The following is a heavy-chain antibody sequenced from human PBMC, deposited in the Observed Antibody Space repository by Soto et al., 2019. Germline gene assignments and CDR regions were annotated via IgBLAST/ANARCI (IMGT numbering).Heavy chain of an antibody. V-gene: IGHV4-39*01. CDR1: GGSISSSSYY. CDR3: ARHIDYGDYWGGYYFDY. J-gene: IGHJ4*02. D-gene: IGHD4-17*01. CDR2: IYYSGST. Sequence: QLQLQESGPGLVKPSETLSLTCTVSGGSISSSSYYWGWIRQPPGKGLEWIGSIYYSGSTYYNPSLKSRVTISVDTSKNQFSLKLSSVTAADTAVYYCARHIDYGDYWGGYYFDYWGQGTLVTVSS.